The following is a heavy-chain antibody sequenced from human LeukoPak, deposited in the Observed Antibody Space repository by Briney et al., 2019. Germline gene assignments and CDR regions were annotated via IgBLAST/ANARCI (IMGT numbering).Heavy chain of an antibody. CDR3: ARSDPTYCSGITCYSPFDY. J-gene: IGHJ4*02. D-gene: IGHD2-15*01. V-gene: IGHV1-2*02. Sequence: ASVKVSCKASGDTFSSYVISWVRQAPGQGLEWMGWINPNSGGTNYAQKFQGRVSMTRDTSISTAYMELSRLRSDDTAVYYCARSDPTYCSGITCYSPFDYWGQGTLVTVSS. CDR2: INPNSGGT. CDR1: GDTFSSYV.